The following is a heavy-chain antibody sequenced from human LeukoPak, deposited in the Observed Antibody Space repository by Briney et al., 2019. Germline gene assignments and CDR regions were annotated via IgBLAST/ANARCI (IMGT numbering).Heavy chain of an antibody. CDR2: IGGSGNII. CDR1: GFTFNSYS. V-gene: IGHV3-48*01. CDR3: ARDSHSDSVFDY. J-gene: IGHJ4*02. D-gene: IGHD4-11*01. Sequence: PGGSLRLSCVVTGFTFNSYSMNWVRQAPGKGLEWVSHIGGSGNIIHYADSVKGRFTISTDKVTNSLYLQMNSLRVEDTAVYYCARDSHSDSVFDYWGQGTLVTVSS.